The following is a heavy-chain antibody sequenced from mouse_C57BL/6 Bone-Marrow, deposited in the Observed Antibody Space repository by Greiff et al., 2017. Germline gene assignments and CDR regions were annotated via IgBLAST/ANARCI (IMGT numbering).Heavy chain of an antibody. D-gene: IGHD1-1*01. CDR2: IYPRSGNT. CDR3: ARSGRVEGAWFAY. Sequence: QVQLQQSGAELARPGASVKLSCKASGYTFTSYGISWVKQRPGQGLEWIGEIYPRSGNTYYNEKFKGKATLTADKSSSTAYMELRSLTSEDSAVYVCARSGRVEGAWFAYWGQGTLVTVSA. J-gene: IGHJ3*01. CDR1: GYTFTSYG. V-gene: IGHV1-81*01.